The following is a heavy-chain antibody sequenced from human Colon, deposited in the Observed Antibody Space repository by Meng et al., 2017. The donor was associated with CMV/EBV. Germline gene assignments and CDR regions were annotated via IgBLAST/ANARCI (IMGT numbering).Heavy chain of an antibody. CDR3: ARDSNLSGLAY. CDR2: VYISRNT. Sequence: QVGHRESGPRLEKPCETLAPACRGSGAPITCYYWGWIWPPAGKGLGWIGRVYISRNTNYNPSLKSRVTMSIDTSKNQLSLNIRSVTAADTAVYYCARDSNLSGLAYWGQGTLVTVSS. V-gene: IGHV4-4*07. CDR1: GAPITCYY. D-gene: IGHD3-10*01. J-gene: IGHJ4*02.